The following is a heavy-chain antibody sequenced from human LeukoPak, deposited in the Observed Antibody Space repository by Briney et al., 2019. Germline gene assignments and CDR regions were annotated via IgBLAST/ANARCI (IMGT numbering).Heavy chain of an antibody. Sequence: GGSLRLSCAASAFILNAYNMNWVRQAPGKGLECVSSISYTGTYIYYADSVKGRFTISRDNAQNSLYLQMNSLRAEDTAIYYCVRDRGTYRPIDYWGQGTLVTVSS. D-gene: IGHD1-26*01. J-gene: IGHJ4*02. CDR2: ISYTGTYI. CDR1: AFILNAYN. CDR3: VRDRGTYRPIDY. V-gene: IGHV3-21*04.